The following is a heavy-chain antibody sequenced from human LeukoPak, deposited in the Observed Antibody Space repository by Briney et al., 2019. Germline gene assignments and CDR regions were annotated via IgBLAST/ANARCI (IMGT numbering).Heavy chain of an antibody. Sequence: GGSLRLSCAASGFTFSSYSMNWVRQAPGKGLEWVSSISSSSSYIYYADSVKGRFTISRDNAKNSLYLQMNSLRAEDTAVYYCARIPAAIYGYFQHWGQGTLVTVSS. CDR2: ISSSSSYI. D-gene: IGHD2-2*02. J-gene: IGHJ1*01. CDR1: GFTFSSYS. V-gene: IGHV3-21*01. CDR3: ARIPAAIYGYFQH.